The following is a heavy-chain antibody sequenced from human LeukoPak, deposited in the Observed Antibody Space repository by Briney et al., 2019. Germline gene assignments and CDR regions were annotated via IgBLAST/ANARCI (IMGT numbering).Heavy chain of an antibody. CDR3: ARDTLGYDSSGSNSD. J-gene: IGHJ4*02. CDR2: VNWNGGST. D-gene: IGHD3-22*01. V-gene: IGHV3-20*04. Sequence: GGSLRLSCAASGFTFDDYGISWVRQAPGKGLEWISGVNWNGGSTGYADSVKGRFTISRDNAKNSLYLQMNSLRAEDTALYYCARDTLGYDSSGSNSDWGQGTLVTVSS. CDR1: GFTFDDYG.